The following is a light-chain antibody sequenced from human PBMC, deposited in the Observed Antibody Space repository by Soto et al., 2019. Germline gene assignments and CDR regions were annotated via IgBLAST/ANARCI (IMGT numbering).Light chain of an antibody. CDR2: DVS. V-gene: IGLV2-14*03. CDR3: SSYTTSNTRQIV. Sequence: QSVLTQPASVSGSPGRWITISCTGTSSDVGGYNYVSWYQHHPGKAPKLMIYDVSNRPSGVSNRFSGSNSGNTASLTISGLQPEDEADYYCSSYTTSNTRQIVLGTGTKVTVL. J-gene: IGLJ1*01. CDR1: SSDVGGYNY.